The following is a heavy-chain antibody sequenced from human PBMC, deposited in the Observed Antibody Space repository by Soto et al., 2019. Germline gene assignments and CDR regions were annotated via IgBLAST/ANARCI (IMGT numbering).Heavy chain of an antibody. CDR1: GFTFSDYA. D-gene: IGHD2-21*02. Sequence: QVQLVESGGGVVQPGRSLRLSCSASGFTFSDYALHWVRQAPGKGLEWVAVISDDRINKYIADSVKGRFIISRDNSKNTVFLQMSSLGLEDTAIYYCARRLTASVTAMGYWGQGTLVTVSS. CDR3: ARRLTASVTAMGY. J-gene: IGHJ4*02. CDR2: ISDDRINK. V-gene: IGHV3-30-3*01.